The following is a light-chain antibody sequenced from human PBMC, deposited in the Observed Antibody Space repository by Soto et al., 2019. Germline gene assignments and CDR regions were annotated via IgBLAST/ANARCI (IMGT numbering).Light chain of an antibody. J-gene: IGKJ1*01. V-gene: IGKV3-11*01. Sequence: EIVLTQSPATLSLSPGERATLSCRASQSVSSYLAWYQQKPGQAPRLLIYDASNRATGIPARFSGSGSGTEFTLTISSLQSEDFAFYYCQQYNDWPRTFGQGTTVDIK. CDR3: QQYNDWPRT. CDR1: QSVSSY. CDR2: DAS.